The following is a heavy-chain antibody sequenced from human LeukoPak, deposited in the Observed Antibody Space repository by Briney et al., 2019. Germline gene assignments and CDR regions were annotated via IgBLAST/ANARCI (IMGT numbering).Heavy chain of an antibody. CDR2: IYHTGIT. CDR1: GDSITSSY. J-gene: IGHJ1*01. CDR3: VKTAGREGYGA. Sequence: SETQSLTCSVSGDSITSSYWSWVRQPPGKGLEWIGYIYHTGITNYNPSLKSRVSISLDTSKNQFSLKLNSVTAADTAMYFCVKTAGREGYGARGQGTLVTVSS. D-gene: IGHD5-24*01. V-gene: IGHV4-59*01.